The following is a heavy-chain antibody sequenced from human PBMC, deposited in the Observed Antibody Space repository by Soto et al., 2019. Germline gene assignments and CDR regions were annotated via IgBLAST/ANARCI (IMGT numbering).Heavy chain of an antibody. CDR1: GFSLSTSGVG. CDR3: AHNKYGSAWTLDY. J-gene: IGHJ4*02. D-gene: IGHD6-19*01. CDR2: IDWDDDK. V-gene: IGHV2-5*02. Sequence: QITLKESGPTLVKPTQTLTLTCTFSGFSLSTSGVGVGWIRQPPGKALEWLGIIDWDDDKHYSPSLKNRLIITEVTSKDQVVLTMTNVDPVDTATYYCAHNKYGSAWTLDYWGQGTLVTVSS.